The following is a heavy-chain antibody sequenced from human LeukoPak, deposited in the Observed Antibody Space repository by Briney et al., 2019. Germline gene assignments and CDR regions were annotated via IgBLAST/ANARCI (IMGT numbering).Heavy chain of an antibody. J-gene: IGHJ4*02. CDR1: GFPFSSYW. CDR3: TVDTAMVDHY. D-gene: IGHD5-18*01. V-gene: IGHV3-74*01. CDR2: INSDGSST. Sequence: GGSLRLSCAASGFPFSSYWMHWVRQAAGKGLVWVSRINSDGSSTSYADSVKGRFTISRDNAKNTLYLQMNSLRAEDTAVYYCTVDTAMVDHYWGQGTLVTVSS.